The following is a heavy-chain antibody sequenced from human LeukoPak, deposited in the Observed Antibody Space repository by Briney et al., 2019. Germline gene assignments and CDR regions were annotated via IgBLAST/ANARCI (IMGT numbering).Heavy chain of an antibody. D-gene: IGHD1-26*01. CDR3: AFTTGSYYLDS. J-gene: IGHJ4*02. CDR2: INHSGSV. CDR1: GGSLSGHY. Sequence: SETLSLTCVVYGGSLSGHYWSWIRQPPGKGLEWIGEINHSGSVNYNPSLKSRVTVSVDTSKNQFSLKLNSVTAADTAVYYCAFTTGSYYLDSWGQGTLVTVSS. V-gene: IGHV4-34*01.